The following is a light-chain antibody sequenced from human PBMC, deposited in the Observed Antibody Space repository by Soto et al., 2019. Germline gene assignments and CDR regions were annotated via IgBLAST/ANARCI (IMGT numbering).Light chain of an antibody. CDR3: QQRERT. V-gene: IGKV3-11*01. Sequence: VLTQSPATLSLSPGERATLSCRASPSVLTYIAWYQQKPGQAPRLLICEASKRATGVPARFSGSGSGTDFTLTISSLEPEDFAVYFCQQRERTLGQGTKV. CDR2: EAS. CDR1: PSVLTY. J-gene: IGKJ1*01.